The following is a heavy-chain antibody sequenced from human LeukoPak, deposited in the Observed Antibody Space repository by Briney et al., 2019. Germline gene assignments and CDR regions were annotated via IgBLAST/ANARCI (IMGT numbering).Heavy chain of an antibody. CDR3: ARDRIVGAFDY. Sequence: GGSLRLSCAASGFTFSSYAMHWVRQAPGKGLEWVAVISYDGSNKYYADSVKDRFTISRDNSKNTLYLQMNSLRAEDTAVYYCARDRIVGAFDYWGQGTLVTVSS. CDR2: ISYDGSNK. V-gene: IGHV3-30-3*01. J-gene: IGHJ4*02. D-gene: IGHD1-26*01. CDR1: GFTFSSYA.